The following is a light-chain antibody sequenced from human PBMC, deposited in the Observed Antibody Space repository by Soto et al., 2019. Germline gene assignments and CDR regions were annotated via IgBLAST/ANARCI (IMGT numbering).Light chain of an antibody. V-gene: IGKV3-15*01. J-gene: IGKJ1*01. CDR1: QNVNTN. CDR2: GAS. Sequence: EMVMTQSPATLSVSPGERATLSCRASQNVNTNLIWYQQKPGQAPRLLIYGASTRATGIPARFRGSGSGTEFTLTVSSLQSEDSAVYYCQQRDQEWTFGQGSKVEIK. CDR3: QQRDQEWT.